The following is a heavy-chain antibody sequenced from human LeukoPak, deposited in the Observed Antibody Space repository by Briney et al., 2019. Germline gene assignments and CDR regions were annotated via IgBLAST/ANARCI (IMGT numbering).Heavy chain of an antibody. CDR2: ISSSSYI. CDR1: GFTFSSYS. V-gene: IGHV3-21*01. CDR3: AKDGAVTTRYYYYNGIDV. D-gene: IGHD4-11*01. J-gene: IGHJ6*02. Sequence: PGGSLRLSCAASGFTFSSYSMNWVRQAPGKGLEWVSSISSSSYIYYADSVKGRFTISRDNSKNTLYLQMNSLRAEDTAVYYCAKDGAVTTRYYYYNGIDVWGQGATVTVSS.